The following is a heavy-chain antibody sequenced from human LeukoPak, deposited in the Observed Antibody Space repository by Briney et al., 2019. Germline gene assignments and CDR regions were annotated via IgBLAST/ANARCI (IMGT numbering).Heavy chain of an antibody. CDR1: GYTFTSYG. V-gene: IGHV1-18*01. Sequence: ASVKVSCKASGYTFTSYGISWVRQAPGQGLEWMGWISAYNGNTNYAQKLQGRVTMTTDTSTSTACMELRSLRSDDTAVYYCARDRHLAAAGLETLFDYWGQGTLVTVSS. J-gene: IGHJ4*02. CDR3: ARDRHLAAAGLETLFDY. D-gene: IGHD6-13*01. CDR2: ISAYNGNT.